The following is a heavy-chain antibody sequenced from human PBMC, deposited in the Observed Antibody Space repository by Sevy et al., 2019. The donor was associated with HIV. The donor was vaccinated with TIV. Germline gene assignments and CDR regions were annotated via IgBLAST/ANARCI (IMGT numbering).Heavy chain of an antibody. CDR1: GGSISSYY. J-gene: IGHJ6*02. V-gene: IGHV4-59*01. Sequence: SETLSLTCTVSGGSISSYYWSWIRQPPGKGLEWIGYIYYSGSTNYNPSLKSRVTISVDTSKNQFSLKLSSVTAADTAVYCCARDSRPYYYYGMEVWGQGTTVTVSS. CDR2: IYYSGST. CDR3: ARDSRPYYYYGMEV.